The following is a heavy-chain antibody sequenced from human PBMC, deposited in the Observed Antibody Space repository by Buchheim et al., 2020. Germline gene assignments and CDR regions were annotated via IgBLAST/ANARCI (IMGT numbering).Heavy chain of an antibody. D-gene: IGHD2-21*01. CDR2: ISSSGGRT. Sequence: EVQLLESGGSLVQPGGSLRLSCATSGFTFGSYAMSWVRQAPGTGLEWVTVISSSGGRTYYADSVKGRFTISRDNTENTLYLQMNSLRAEYTAVYYCAKDDRAVINSFDYWGQGTL. CDR3: AKDDRAVINSFDY. J-gene: IGHJ4*02. CDR1: GFTFGSYA. V-gene: IGHV3-23*01.